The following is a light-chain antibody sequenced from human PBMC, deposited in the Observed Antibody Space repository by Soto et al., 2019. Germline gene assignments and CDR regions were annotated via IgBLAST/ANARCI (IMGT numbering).Light chain of an antibody. V-gene: IGKV1-9*01. CDR2: DAS. CDR3: QQFNSYPIT. Sequence: IQLTQSPLFLAASVVDRVTITCRASQGISNYLAWYQQKPGRAPKVLISDASTLQGGVPSRFSGSGSGTEFTLTISSLQPEDFATYYCQQFNSYPITFGQGTRLEIK. CDR1: QGISNY. J-gene: IGKJ5*01.